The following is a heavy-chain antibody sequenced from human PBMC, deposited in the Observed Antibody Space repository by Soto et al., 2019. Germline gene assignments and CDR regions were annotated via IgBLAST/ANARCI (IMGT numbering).Heavy chain of an antibody. J-gene: IGHJ4*02. Sequence: GASVKVSCKASGGTFSSYAISWVRQAPGQGLEWMGGIIPIFGTANYAQKFQGRVTMTRDTSTSTVYMELSSLRSEDTAVYYCALYYYDSSGSLGYWGQGTLVTVSS. CDR3: ALYYYDSSGSLGY. CDR1: GGTFSSYA. D-gene: IGHD3-22*01. CDR2: IIPIFGTA. V-gene: IGHV1-69*05.